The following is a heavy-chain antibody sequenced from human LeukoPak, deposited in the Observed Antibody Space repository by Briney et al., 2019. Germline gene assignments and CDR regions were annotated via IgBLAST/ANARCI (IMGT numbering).Heavy chain of an antibody. D-gene: IGHD6-19*01. CDR2: INSNGGST. J-gene: IGHJ4*02. V-gene: IGHV3-64D*09. CDR1: GFTFSSYT. CDR3: ARDPDSSGWSHFDY. Sequence: GGSLRLSCSASGFTFSSYTMHWVRLAPGKGLEYVSAINSNGGSTYYADSVKGRFTISRDNSKNTLYLQMSSLRPEDTAVYYCARDPDSSGWSHFDYWGQGTLVTVSS.